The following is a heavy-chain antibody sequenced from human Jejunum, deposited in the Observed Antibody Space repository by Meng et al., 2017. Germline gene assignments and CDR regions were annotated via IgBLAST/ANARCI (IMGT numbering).Heavy chain of an antibody. V-gene: IGHV4-59*01. CDR2: IYYSGST. CDR3: ARFYGSGKNWFDP. D-gene: IGHD3-10*01. Sequence: SETLSLTCTVSGDSTNSYYWSWIRQPPGKGLEWIGYIYYSGSTNYDPSLKSRVIISVDRSKNQFSLRLSSVTAADAAVYYCARFYGSGKNWFDPWGQGTLVTVSS. J-gene: IGHJ5*02. CDR1: GDSTNSYY.